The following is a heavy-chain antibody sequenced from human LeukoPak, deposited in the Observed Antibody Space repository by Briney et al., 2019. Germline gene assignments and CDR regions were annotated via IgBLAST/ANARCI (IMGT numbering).Heavy chain of an antibody. CDR3: ARDLTLGYCSSTSCLSPYYYYGMDV. D-gene: IGHD2-2*01. CDR2: ISSSSYI. V-gene: IGHV3-21*01. J-gene: IGHJ6*02. CDR1: GFTFSSYS. Sequence: GGSLRLSCPASGFTFSSYSMNWVRQAPGKGLEWVSSISSSSYIYYADSVKGRFTISRDNAKNSLYLQMNSLRAEDTAVYYCARDLTLGYCSSTSCLSPYYYYGMDVWGQGTTVTVSS.